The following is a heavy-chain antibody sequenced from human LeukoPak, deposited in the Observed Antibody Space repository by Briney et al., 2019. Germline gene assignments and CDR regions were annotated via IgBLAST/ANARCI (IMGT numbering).Heavy chain of an antibody. D-gene: IGHD3-9*01. CDR1: GFTLGDYA. CDR3: ARDLMTYYDILTGFYFDY. CDR2: IKQEGSEK. Sequence: PGGSLRLSCTASGFTLGDYAMSWFRQAPGKGLEWVANIKQEGSEKYYVDSVKGRFTISRDNAKNSLYLQTNSLRAEDTAVYYCARDLMTYYDILTGFYFDYWGQGTLVTVSS. J-gene: IGHJ4*02. V-gene: IGHV3-7*01.